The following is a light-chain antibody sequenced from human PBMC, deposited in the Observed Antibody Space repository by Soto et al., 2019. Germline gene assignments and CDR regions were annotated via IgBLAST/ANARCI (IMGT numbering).Light chain of an antibody. J-gene: IGKJ5*01. V-gene: IGKV1-5*01. CDR2: DAS. CDR3: QQYTNWPIT. CDR1: QSISSW. Sequence: KTQSPSTLSASVGDRVTITCRASQSISSWLAWYQQKPGKAPKLLIYDASTWESGVPSRFTGRGSGTEFTLTISSLQSEDSAVYYCQQYTNWPITSGQG.